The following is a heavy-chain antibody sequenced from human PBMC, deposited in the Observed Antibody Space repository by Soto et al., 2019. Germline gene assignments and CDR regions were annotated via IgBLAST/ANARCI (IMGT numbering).Heavy chain of an antibody. CDR2: IYYSGST. V-gene: IGHV4-59*01. CDR1: GGSISSYY. Sequence: TSETLSLTCTVSGGSISSYYWSWIRQPPGKGLEWIGYIYYSGSTNYNPSLKSRVTISVDTSKNQFSLKLSSVTAADTAVYYCAREGGWLDAFDIWGQGTMVTVSS. CDR3: AREGGWLDAFDI. J-gene: IGHJ3*02. D-gene: IGHD6-19*01.